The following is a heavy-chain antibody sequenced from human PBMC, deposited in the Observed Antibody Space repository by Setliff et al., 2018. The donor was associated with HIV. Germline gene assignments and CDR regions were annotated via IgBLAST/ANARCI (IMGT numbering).Heavy chain of an antibody. J-gene: IGHJ4*02. Sequence: SETLSLTCSVSGGSISSGSYYWTWIRQPAGKGPEWIGHIYTNGYTNYNPSLKSRVTSSVDTSKNQFSLRLTSLTAADTAGYYCARGRRSRCWYVYHWGQGTLVTVSS. CDR3: ARGRRSRCWYVYH. D-gene: IGHD6-13*01. CDR1: GGSISSGSYY. CDR2: IYTNGYT. V-gene: IGHV4-61*09.